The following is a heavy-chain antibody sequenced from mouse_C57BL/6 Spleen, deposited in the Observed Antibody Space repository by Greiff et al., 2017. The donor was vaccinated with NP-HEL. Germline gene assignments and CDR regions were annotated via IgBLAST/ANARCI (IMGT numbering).Heavy chain of an antibody. Sequence: QVQLQQPGAELVRPGSSVKLSCKASGYTFTSYWMDWVKQRPGQGLEWIGNIYPSDSETHYNQKFKDKATLTVDKSSSTAYMQLSSLTSKDSAVYYCAREGGIYDYENAMDYWGQGTSVTVSS. CDR3: AREGGIYDYENAMDY. V-gene: IGHV1-61*01. D-gene: IGHD2-4*01. J-gene: IGHJ4*01. CDR1: GYTFTSYW. CDR2: IYPSDSET.